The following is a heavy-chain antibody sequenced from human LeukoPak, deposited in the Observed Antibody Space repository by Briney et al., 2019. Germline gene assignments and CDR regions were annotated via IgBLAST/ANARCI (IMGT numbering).Heavy chain of an antibody. D-gene: IGHD5-18*01. Sequence: GASVKVSCKASGYTFINYGISWVRQAPGQGLEWMGWISTYNGNTNGAQKLQGRGTMTTDTSTSTAYMELRSLRSDDTAVYYCARSQYSYGPFDYWGKGTLVTVSS. J-gene: IGHJ4*02. CDR1: GYTFINYG. CDR2: ISTYNGNT. V-gene: IGHV1-18*01. CDR3: ARSQYSYGPFDY.